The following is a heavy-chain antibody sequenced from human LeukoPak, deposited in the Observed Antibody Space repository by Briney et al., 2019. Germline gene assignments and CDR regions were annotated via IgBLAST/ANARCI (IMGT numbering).Heavy chain of an antibody. D-gene: IGHD3-22*01. CDR1: GGSISSSNW. V-gene: IGHV4-4*02. CDR3: ARVPDSSGYYYYYYYMDV. J-gene: IGHJ6*03. Sequence: SETLSLTCAVSGGSISSSNWWSWVRQPPGKGLEWIGEIYHSGSTNYNPSLKSRVTISVDKSKNQFSLKLSSVTAADTAVYYCARVPDSSGYYYYYYYMDVWGKGTTVTVSS. CDR2: IYHSGST.